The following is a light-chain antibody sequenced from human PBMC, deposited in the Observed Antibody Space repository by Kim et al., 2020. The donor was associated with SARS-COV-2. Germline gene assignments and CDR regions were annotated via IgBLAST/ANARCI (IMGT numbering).Light chain of an antibody. CDR3: QSYNSSNVV. V-gene: IGLV6-57*04. CDR1: SGSIDDNY. J-gene: IGLJ2*01. CDR2: EDD. Sequence: NFMLTQPHSVTESPGKTVTISCTRSSGSIDDNYVQWYQQRPGGAPTTVIYEDDQRPSGVPDRFSGSIDSSSNSASLTISGLKTEDEADYYCQSYNSSNVVFGGGTQLTVL.